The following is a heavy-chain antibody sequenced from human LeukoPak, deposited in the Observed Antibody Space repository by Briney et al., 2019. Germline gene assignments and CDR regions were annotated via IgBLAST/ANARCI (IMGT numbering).Heavy chain of an antibody. V-gene: IGHV4-34*01. J-gene: IGHJ4*02. CDR2: INHSGST. D-gene: IGHD4-17*01. Sequence: PSETLSLTCAVYGGSFSGYYWSWIRQPPGKGLEWIGEINHSGSTNYNPSLKSRATISVDTSKNQFSLKLSSVTAADTAVYYCARGFGYGAHRRFVYWGQGTLVTVSS. CDR3: ARGFGYGAHRRFVY. CDR1: GGSFSGYY.